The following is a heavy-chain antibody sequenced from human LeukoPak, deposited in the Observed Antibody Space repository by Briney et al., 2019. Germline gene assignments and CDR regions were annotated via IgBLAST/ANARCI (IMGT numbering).Heavy chain of an antibody. V-gene: IGHV1-18*01. J-gene: IGHJ4*02. CDR2: ISAYNGNT. CDR3: ARENPGIAVAGTGDFDY. D-gene: IGHD6-19*01. CDR1: GYTFTSYG. Sequence: ASVKVSCKASGYTFTSYGISWVRQAPGQGLEWMGWISAYNGNTNYAQKLQGRVTMTTDTSTSTAYMELRSLRSDDTAVYCCARENPGIAVAGTGDFDYWGQGTLVTVSS.